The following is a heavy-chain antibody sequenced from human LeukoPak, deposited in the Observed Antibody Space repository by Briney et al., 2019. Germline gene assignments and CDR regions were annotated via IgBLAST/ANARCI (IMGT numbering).Heavy chain of an antibody. V-gene: IGHV3-72*01. CDR1: GFIFSDHY. J-gene: IGHJ4*02. Sequence: GGSLRLSCAASGFIFSDHYIDWVRQAPGKGLEWVGRSKNKVNSYTTEYAASVKGRFTISRDGPKNSVYLQMNSLKIEDTAVYYCVRTNVRYGSGNYWAIDYWGQGTLVTVSS. CDR3: VRTNVRYGSGNYWAIDY. CDR2: SKNKVNSYTT. D-gene: IGHD3-10*01.